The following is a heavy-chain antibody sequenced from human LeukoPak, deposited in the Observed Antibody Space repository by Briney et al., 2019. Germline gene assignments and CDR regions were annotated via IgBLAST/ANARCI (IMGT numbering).Heavy chain of an antibody. CDR2: ISGSGGST. CDR3: AKDRYYYDSSGYYEFDY. CDR1: GFTFSSYS. D-gene: IGHD3-22*01. J-gene: IGHJ4*02. Sequence: GGSLRLSCAASGFTFSSYSMNWVRQAPGKGLEWVSAISGSGGSTYYADSVKGRFTISRDNSKNTLYLQMNSLRAEDTAVYYCAKDRYYYDSSGYYEFDYWGQGTLVTVSS. V-gene: IGHV3-23*01.